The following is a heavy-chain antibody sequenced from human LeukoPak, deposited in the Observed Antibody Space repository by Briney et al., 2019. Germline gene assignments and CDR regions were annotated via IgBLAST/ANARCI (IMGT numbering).Heavy chain of an antibody. D-gene: IGHD5-18*01. V-gene: IGHV4-34*01. CDR2: SNHFGST. Sequence: SETLSLTGAVSGESFSGYFWTWIRQPPGKGLEWIGESNHFGSTDYNPSLKSRVTISVDTSKKQFSLNVRSVTDADAAVYFCARGRLQLWSFPLPYNHYAIDVWGQGTTVTVSS. CDR3: ARGRLQLWSFPLPYNHYAIDV. J-gene: IGHJ6*02. CDR1: GESFSGYF.